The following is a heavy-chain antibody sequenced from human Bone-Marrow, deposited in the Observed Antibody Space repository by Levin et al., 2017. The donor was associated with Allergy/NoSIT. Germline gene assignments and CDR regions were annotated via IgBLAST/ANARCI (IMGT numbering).Heavy chain of an antibody. CDR1: GFNFSSYW. Sequence: GESLKISCSASGFNFSSYWMHWVRQAPGKGLVWVSRINRDGSSTSYADSVKGRFTISRDNAKNTLYLHMNSLRAEDTSVYYCARDRVTTNWYFDLWSRDTLVTVSS. CDR3: ARDRVTTNWYFDL. J-gene: IGHJ2*01. D-gene: IGHD4-17*01. CDR2: INRDGSST. V-gene: IGHV3-74*01.